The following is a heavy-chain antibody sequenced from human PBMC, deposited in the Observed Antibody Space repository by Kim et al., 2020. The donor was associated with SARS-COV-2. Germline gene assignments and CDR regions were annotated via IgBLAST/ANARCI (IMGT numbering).Heavy chain of an antibody. J-gene: IGHJ5*02. V-gene: IGHV4-31*03. D-gene: IGHD1-26*01. CDR1: GDSINSGIFY. CDR3: ARGSAIVTRPVS. Sequence: SETLSLTCSVSGDSINSGIFYWSWIRQHPGKGLEWIGSIYSSGTTYRNPSLESRLTISVDTSKNQFSLKLTSVTAADTAVYYCARGSAIVTRPVSWGQGTRVAVSS. CDR2: IYSSGTT.